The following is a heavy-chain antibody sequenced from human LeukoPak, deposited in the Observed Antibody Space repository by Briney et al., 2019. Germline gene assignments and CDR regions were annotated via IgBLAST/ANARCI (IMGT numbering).Heavy chain of an antibody. CDR1: GFTFSDYY. CDR3: ARDPTPSVWIQLRYYCYMDV. J-gene: IGHJ6*03. V-gene: IGHV3-11*04. CDR2: ISSSGSTI. Sequence: GGSLRLSCAASGFTFSDYYMSWIRQAPGKGLEWVSYISSSGSTIYYADSVKGRFTISRDNAKNSLYLQMNSLRAEDTAVYYCARDPTPSVWIQLRYYCYMDVWGKGTTVTVSS. D-gene: IGHD5-18*01.